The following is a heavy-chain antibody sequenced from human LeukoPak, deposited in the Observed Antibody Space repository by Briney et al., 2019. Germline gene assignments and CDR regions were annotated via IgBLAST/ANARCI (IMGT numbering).Heavy chain of an antibody. CDR2: IKQDGSEK. CDR3: ARSGGSDYYYYGMDV. J-gene: IGHJ6*02. CDR1: GLTFSSYW. Sequence: GGSLRLSCAASGLTFSSYWMSWVRQAPGKGLEWVANIKQDGSEKYYVDSVKGRFTISRDNAKNSLYLQKNSLRAEDTAVYYCARSGGSDYYYYGMDVWGQGTTVTVSS. D-gene: IGHD1-26*01. V-gene: IGHV3-7*04.